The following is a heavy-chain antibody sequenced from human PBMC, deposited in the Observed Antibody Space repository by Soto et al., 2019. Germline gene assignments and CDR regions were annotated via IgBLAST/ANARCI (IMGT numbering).Heavy chain of an antibody. V-gene: IGHV3-21*01. CDR1: GXTFSSYG. Sequence: GSLRLSSAASGXTFSSYGMNWVRQAPGRGLEWVSSISSSSSYIYYADSVKGRFNISRDNAKNSLYLQMNSLRAEYTAVYYCARVDTSVVRGVMPFDYWGQGTLGTVSS. J-gene: IGHJ4*02. D-gene: IGHD3-10*01. CDR3: ARVDTSVVRGVMPFDY. CDR2: ISSSSSYI.